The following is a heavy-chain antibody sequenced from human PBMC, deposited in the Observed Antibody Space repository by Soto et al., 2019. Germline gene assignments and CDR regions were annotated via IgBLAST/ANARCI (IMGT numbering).Heavy chain of an antibody. V-gene: IGHV4-30-4*01. CDR3: AAELSGYSYGPGDLY. Sequence: PSETLSLTCTVSGDSINSDDYYWNWIRQPPGKGLEWIGYISYSGSTYYNPSLKSRLSISIDTSKNQFSLELNSVSAVDTAVYFCAAELSGYSYGPGDLYWGQGTLVTVSS. CDR1: GDSINSDDYY. D-gene: IGHD5-18*01. J-gene: IGHJ4*02. CDR2: ISYSGST.